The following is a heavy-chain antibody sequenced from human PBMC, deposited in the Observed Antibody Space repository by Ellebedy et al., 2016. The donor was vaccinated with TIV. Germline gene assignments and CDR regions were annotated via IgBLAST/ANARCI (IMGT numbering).Heavy chain of an antibody. Sequence: ASVKVSCXASGFTLTDYYIHWVRQAPGQGLEWMGWLNPKNGGTKYAQKFQGRVTLTSDTSINTAYMELTRLRSDDTAVYYCARGSSSTEDYWGQGTLVTVSS. D-gene: IGHD2-2*01. V-gene: IGHV1-2*02. CDR1: GFTLTDYY. CDR3: ARGSSSTEDY. J-gene: IGHJ4*02. CDR2: LNPKNGGT.